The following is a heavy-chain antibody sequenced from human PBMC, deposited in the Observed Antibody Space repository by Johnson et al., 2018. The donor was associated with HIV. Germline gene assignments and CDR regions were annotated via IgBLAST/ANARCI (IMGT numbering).Heavy chain of an antibody. CDR1: GFTVSSNY. V-gene: IGHV3-30-3*01. Sequence: QVQLVESGGGVVQPGRSLILSCAASGFTVSSNYMSWVRQAPGKGLEWVAVMSYDGSNKYYADSVTGRFTISRDNSKNTLYLQMNSLKTEDTAVYYCTTDPITMVQETVPGDAFDIWGQGTMVTVSS. CDR2: MSYDGSNK. J-gene: IGHJ3*02. CDR3: TTDPITMVQETVPGDAFDI. D-gene: IGHD3-10*01.